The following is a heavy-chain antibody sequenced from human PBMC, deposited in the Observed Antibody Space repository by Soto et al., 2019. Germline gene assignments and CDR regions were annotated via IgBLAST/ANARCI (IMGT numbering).Heavy chain of an antibody. Sequence: QVQLVESGGGVVQPGRSLRLSCAASGFTFSSYGMHWVRQAPGKGLEWVAVISYDGSNKYYADSVKGRFTISRDNSKNPLYLQMNSLRAEDTAVYYCAKVGRGGVPAATNHYYGMDVWGQGTTVTVSS. J-gene: IGHJ6*02. CDR1: GFTFSSYG. CDR2: ISYDGSNK. V-gene: IGHV3-30*18. D-gene: IGHD2-2*01. CDR3: AKVGRGGVPAATNHYYGMDV.